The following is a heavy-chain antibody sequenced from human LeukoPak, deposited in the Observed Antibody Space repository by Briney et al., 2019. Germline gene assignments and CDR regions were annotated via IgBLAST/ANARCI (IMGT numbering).Heavy chain of an antibody. Sequence: GGSLRLSCAASGFTFSSYAMSWVRQAPGKGLEWVSAISGSGGSTYYADSVKGRFTISRDNSKNTLDLQMNSLRAEDTAVYYCAKDAPVNIAVVPAANSWGQGTLVTVSS. V-gene: IGHV3-23*01. CDR1: GFTFSSYA. CDR2: ISGSGGST. CDR3: AKDAPVNIAVVPAANS. J-gene: IGHJ4*02. D-gene: IGHD2-2*01.